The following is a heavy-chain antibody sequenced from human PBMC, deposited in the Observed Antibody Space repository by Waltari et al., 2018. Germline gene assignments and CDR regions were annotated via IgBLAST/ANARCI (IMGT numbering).Heavy chain of an antibody. D-gene: IGHD2-21*02. V-gene: IGHV4-61*02. CDR1: GGSISSTPYY. J-gene: IGHJ6*02. CDR2: IYISGST. CDR3: ARGRMVVTARLYGMDV. Sequence: QVQLQESGSGLVKPSQTLSLTCTVSGGSISSTPYYWSWIRQPAGKGLEWIGRIYISGSTSYNPSLKSRATISVDTSKSQFSLKLSSVTAADTAVYYCARGRMVVTARLYGMDVWGQGTTVTVSS.